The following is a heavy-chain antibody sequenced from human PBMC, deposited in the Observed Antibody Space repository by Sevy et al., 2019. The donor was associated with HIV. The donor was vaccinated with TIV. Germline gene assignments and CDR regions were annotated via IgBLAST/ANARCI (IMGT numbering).Heavy chain of an antibody. V-gene: IGHV5-51*01. J-gene: IGHJ4*02. CDR1: GYSFTSYW. Sequence: GESLKISRKGSGYSFTSYWIGWVRQMPGKGLEWMGIIYPGDSDTRYSPSFQGQVTISADKSISTAYLQWSSLKASDTAMYYCARLKPKYDFWSGYYSYFDYWGQGTLVTVSS. D-gene: IGHD3-3*01. CDR3: ARLKPKYDFWSGYYSYFDY. CDR2: IYPGDSDT.